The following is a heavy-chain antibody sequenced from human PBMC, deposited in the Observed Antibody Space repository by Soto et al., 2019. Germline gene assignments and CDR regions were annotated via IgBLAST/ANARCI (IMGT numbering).Heavy chain of an antibody. CDR1: GGTFSSYA. J-gene: IGHJ6*02. D-gene: IGHD1-1*01. Sequence: CSVQVSCKASGGTFSSYAISWVRQAPGQGLEWMGGIIPIFGTANYAQKFQGRVMITADESTSTAYMEVSSLRSEEKAVDYWASGGNSNAYYYYWMDGWGQGTTLTAPS. CDR3: ASGGNSNAYYYYWMDG. CDR2: IIPIFGTA. V-gene: IGHV1-69*13.